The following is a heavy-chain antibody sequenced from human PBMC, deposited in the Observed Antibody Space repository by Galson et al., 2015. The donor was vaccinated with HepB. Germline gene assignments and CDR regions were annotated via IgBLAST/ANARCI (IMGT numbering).Heavy chain of an antibody. CDR1: GFTFSIEA. J-gene: IGHJ6*02. Sequence: SLRLSCAASGFTFSIEAMYWVRQAPDKGLEYVAATSYDGETKYYADSVRGRFTISRDNSKNTLCLQMSSLRVEDTALYYCAKDWGLGVWGQGTTVTVSS. D-gene: IGHD3-16*01. CDR3: AKDWGLGV. V-gene: IGHV3-30-3*02. CDR2: TSYDGETK.